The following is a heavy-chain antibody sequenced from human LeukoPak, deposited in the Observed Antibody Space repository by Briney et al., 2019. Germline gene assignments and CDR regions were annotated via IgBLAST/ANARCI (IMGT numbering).Heavy chain of an antibody. CDR2: ISYDGSSK. D-gene: IGHD3-10*01. Sequence: PGGSLRLSCAASGFTFSSYAMHWVRQAPGKGLEWVAVISYDGSSKYYADSVKGRFTISRDNSKNTLYLQMNSLRAEDTAVYYCATMSSGSGSIPGDAFDIWGQGTMVTVSS. J-gene: IGHJ3*02. V-gene: IGHV3-30-3*02. CDR3: ATMSSGSGSIPGDAFDI. CDR1: GFTFSSYA.